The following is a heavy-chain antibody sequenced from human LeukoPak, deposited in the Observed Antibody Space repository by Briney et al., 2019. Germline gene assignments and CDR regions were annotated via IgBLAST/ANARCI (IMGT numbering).Heavy chain of an antibody. Sequence: PSETLSLTCAVYGGSFSGYYWSWTRQPPGKGLEWIGEINHSGSTNYNPSLKSRVTISVDTSKNQFSLKLSSVTAADTAVYYCARARGYYGSGSQGGYWGQGTLVTVSS. CDR1: GGSFSGYY. D-gene: IGHD3-10*01. CDR3: ARARGYYGSGSQGGY. J-gene: IGHJ4*02. CDR2: INHSGST. V-gene: IGHV4-34*01.